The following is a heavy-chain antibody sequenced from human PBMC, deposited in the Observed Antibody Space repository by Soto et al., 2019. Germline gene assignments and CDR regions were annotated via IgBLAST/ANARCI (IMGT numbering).Heavy chain of an antibody. CDR2: IWYDGSNK. Sequence: QVQLVESGGGVVQPGRSLRLSCAASGFTFSSYGMHWVRQAPGKGLEWVAVIWYDGSNKYYADSVKGRFIISRDNSKNTLYLQMNSLRAEDTAVYYCARWGYYDILGGDAFDIWGQGTMVTVSS. D-gene: IGHD3-9*01. J-gene: IGHJ3*02. V-gene: IGHV3-33*01. CDR3: ARWGYYDILGGDAFDI. CDR1: GFTFSSYG.